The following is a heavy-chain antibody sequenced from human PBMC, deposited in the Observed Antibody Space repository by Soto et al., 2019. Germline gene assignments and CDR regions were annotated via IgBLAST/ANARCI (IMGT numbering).Heavy chain of an antibody. V-gene: IGHV1-69*01. D-gene: IGHD1-26*01. CDR3: AISYSGSYAYFGYFDY. J-gene: IGHJ4*02. CDR2: IIPIFGTA. Sequence: QVQLVQSGVEVKKPGSSVKVSCKASGGTFSSYAIGWVRQAPGQGLEWMGGIIPIFGTANYAQKFQGRVTITADESTSTAYMELSSLRSEDTAVYYCAISYSGSYAYFGYFDYWGQGTLVTVSS. CDR1: GGTFSSYA.